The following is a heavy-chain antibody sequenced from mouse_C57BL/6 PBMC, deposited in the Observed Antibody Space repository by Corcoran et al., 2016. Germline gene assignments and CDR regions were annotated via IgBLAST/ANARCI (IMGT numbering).Heavy chain of an antibody. CDR2: INPNNGGT. D-gene: IGHD2-4*01. J-gene: IGHJ1*03. V-gene: IGHV1-26*01. CDR1: GYTFTDYY. Sequence: EVQLQQSGPELVKPGASVKISCKASGYTFTDYYMNWVKQSHGKSLEWIGDINPNNGGTSYNQKFKGKATLTVDKSSSTAYMELRSLTSEDTAVYYCAREGDYDRVVGYFDVWGTGTTVTVSS. CDR3: AREGDYDRVVGYFDV.